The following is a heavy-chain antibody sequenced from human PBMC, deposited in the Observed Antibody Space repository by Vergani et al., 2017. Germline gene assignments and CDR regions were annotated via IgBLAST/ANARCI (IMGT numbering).Heavy chain of an antibody. Sequence: QITLKESGPTLVKPTQTLTLTCTFSGFSLSTSGVGVGWIRQSPGKALEWLALIYWDDDKRYSPALKSRLTITKDTSKTQVVLTMTNMDPVDTATYYCAHTSDIAAALYWGQGTLVTVSS. CDR3: AHTSDIAAALY. CDR1: GFSLSTSGVG. J-gene: IGHJ4*02. V-gene: IGHV2-5*02. D-gene: IGHD6-13*01. CDR2: IYWDDDK.